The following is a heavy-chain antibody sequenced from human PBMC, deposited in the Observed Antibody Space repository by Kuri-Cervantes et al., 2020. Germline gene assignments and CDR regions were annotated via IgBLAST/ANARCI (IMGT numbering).Heavy chain of an antibody. CDR2: ISSSSSTI. V-gene: IGHV3-48*01. D-gene: IGHD2-8*01. CDR1: GFTLSSYS. Sequence: GESLKISCAASGFTLSSYSMNWVRQAPGKGLEWVSYISSSSSTIYYADSVKGRFTISRDNAKNSLYLQMNSLRAEDTAVYYCARGLSSRRGVYYFDYWGQGTLVTVSS. J-gene: IGHJ4*02. CDR3: ARGLSSRRGVYYFDY.